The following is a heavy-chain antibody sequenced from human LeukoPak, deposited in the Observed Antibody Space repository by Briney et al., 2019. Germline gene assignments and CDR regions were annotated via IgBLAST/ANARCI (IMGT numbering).Heavy chain of an antibody. J-gene: IGHJ4*02. CDR1: GYTFTGYY. Sequence: GASAKVSCKASGYTFTGYYIHWVREAPGPGLGWMGWINPNGGDTDYAQKFQGRVTMTSDTSISTAYMEMSRLRFDDTAVYYCTCGGSGYLTLDYWGQGTLVTVSS. CDR2: INPNGGDT. V-gene: IGHV1-2*02. D-gene: IGHD3-22*01. CDR3: TCGGSGYLTLDY.